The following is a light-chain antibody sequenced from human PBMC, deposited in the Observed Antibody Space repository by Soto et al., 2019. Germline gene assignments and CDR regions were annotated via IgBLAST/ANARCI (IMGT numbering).Light chain of an antibody. Sequence: QSVLTQPPSVSGAPWQRVTISCTGTSSNIGAGHAVHWYRQFPGAAPKLLIYGDTHRPSGVPDRFSGSKSATSASLVITGLQAEYEADYYCQSYDTSLRGWLFGGGTKVTVL. CDR3: QSYDTSLRGWL. CDR1: SSNIGAGHA. CDR2: GDT. J-gene: IGLJ3*02. V-gene: IGLV1-40*01.